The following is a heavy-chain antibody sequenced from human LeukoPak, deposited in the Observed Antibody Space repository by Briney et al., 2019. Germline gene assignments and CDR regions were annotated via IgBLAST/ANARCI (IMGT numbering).Heavy chain of an antibody. J-gene: IGHJ3*02. Sequence: PSETLSLTCTVSGGSIRSSYYYWGWIRQPPGKGLEWIGSIYDSGSTYYNPSLKSRVTISVDTSRNQFSLNLSSVTAADTAVFYCARQAPSHDAFDIWGQGTMVTVSS. CDR1: GGSIRSSYYY. CDR2: IYDSGST. V-gene: IGHV4-39*01. CDR3: ARQAPSHDAFDI.